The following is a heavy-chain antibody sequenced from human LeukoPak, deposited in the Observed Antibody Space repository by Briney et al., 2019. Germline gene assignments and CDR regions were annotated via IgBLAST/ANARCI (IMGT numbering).Heavy chain of an antibody. CDR3: ARSSTQVVVPAADGAFDI. CDR2: IIPILGIA. V-gene: IGHV1-69*10. D-gene: IGHD2-2*01. Sequence: SVKVSCKASGGTFSSYTISWVRQAPGQGLEWMGGIIPILGIANYAQKFQGRVTITADKSTSTAYMELSSLRSEDTAVYYCARSSTQVVVPAADGAFDIWGQGTMVTVSS. CDR1: GGTFSSYT. J-gene: IGHJ3*02.